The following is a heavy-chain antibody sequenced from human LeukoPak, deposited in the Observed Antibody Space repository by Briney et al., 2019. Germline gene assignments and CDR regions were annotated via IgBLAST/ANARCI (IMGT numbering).Heavy chain of an antibody. CDR2: ICYEGSNK. V-gene: IGHV3-33*01. Sequence: GGSLRLSCAASGVTFSSDCVHWVRQAPGKGREWVGVICYEGSNKYYGGSVKGPFTISTDTSKKTLCIQMNSLRATGTAVYYCARGDGYDDAEYLQHLGQGKLVTVS. D-gene: IGHD5-24*01. CDR3: ARGDGYDDAEYLQH. J-gene: IGHJ1*01. CDR1: GVTFSSDC.